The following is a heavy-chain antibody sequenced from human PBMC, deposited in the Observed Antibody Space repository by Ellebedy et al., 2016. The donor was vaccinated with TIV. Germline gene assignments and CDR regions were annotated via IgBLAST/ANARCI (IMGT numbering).Heavy chain of an antibody. CDR3: ARDMVSVGATSSYYYGMDV. V-gene: IGHV3-48*01. CDR2: ISSSSSTI. Sequence: GGSLRLXCAASGFTFSSYSMNWVRQAPGKGLEWVSYISSSSSTIYYADSVKGRFTISRDNAKNSLYLQMNSLRAEDTAVYYCARDMVSVGATSSYYYGMDVWGQGTTVTVSS. D-gene: IGHD1-26*01. CDR1: GFTFSSYS. J-gene: IGHJ6*02.